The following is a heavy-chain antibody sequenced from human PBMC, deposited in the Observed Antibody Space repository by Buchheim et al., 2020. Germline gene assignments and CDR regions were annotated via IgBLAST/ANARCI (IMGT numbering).Heavy chain of an antibody. J-gene: IGHJ6*02. CDR1: GFTFSSYA. V-gene: IGHV3-30*04. CDR3: ARDWGYCGGDCELPFRLWDYYGMDV. CDR2: ISYDGSNK. Sequence: QVQLVESGGGVVQPGRSLRLSCAASGFTFSSYAMHWVRQAPGKGLEWVAVISYDGSNKYYADSVKGRFTISRDNSKNTLSLQMNSLRAEDTAVYYCARDWGYCGGDCELPFRLWDYYGMDVWGQGTT. D-gene: IGHD2-21*02.